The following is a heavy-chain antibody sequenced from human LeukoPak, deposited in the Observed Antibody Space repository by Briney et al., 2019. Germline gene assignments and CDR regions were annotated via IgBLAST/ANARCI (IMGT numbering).Heavy chain of an antibody. CDR2: INGGGGST. J-gene: IGHJ4*02. Sequence: GGSLRLSCAASGFTFSSYSMNWVRQAPGKGLEWVSAINGGGGSTYYADSVKGRFTISRDNSKNTLFLQMNSLRVEDTAVYYCVKGPLVRLDYWGQGTLVTVSS. CDR1: GFTFSSYS. V-gene: IGHV3-23*01. D-gene: IGHD6-13*01. CDR3: VKGPLVRLDY.